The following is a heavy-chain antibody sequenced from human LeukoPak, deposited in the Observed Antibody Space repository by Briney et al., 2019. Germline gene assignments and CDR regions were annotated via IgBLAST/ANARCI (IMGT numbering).Heavy chain of an antibody. Sequence: LGESLKISCKGSGYSFTSYWIGWVRQMPGKGLEWMGIIYPGDSDTRYSPSFQGQVTISADKSISTAYLQWSSLKASDTAMYYCARYCSGGSCYRAYYYGMDVWGQGTTVTVSS. CDR3: ARYCSGGSCYRAYYYGMDV. CDR1: GYSFTSYW. J-gene: IGHJ6*02. D-gene: IGHD2-15*01. CDR2: IYPGDSDT. V-gene: IGHV5-51*01.